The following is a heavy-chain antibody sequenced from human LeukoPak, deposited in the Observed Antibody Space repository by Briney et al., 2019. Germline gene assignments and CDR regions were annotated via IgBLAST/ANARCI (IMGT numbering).Heavy chain of an antibody. CDR3: ATSGFGSGSYYAAFDH. CDR2: INDSGGST. D-gene: IGHD3-10*01. Sequence: GGSLRLSCAASGFTFSSYAMSWVRQAPGKGLEWVSVINDSGGSTYYADSVRGRFTISRGNSKNTMYLQMNSLRAEDTAVYYCATSGFGSGSYYAAFDHWGQGTLVTVSS. J-gene: IGHJ4*02. CDR1: GFTFSSYA. V-gene: IGHV3-23*01.